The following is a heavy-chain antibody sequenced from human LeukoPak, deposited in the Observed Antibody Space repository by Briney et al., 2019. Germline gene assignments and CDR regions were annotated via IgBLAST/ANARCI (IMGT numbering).Heavy chain of an antibody. CDR3: AKDHLRGFSSGWSGYDY. D-gene: IGHD6-19*01. V-gene: IGHV3-7*03. CDR1: GFTFSSYW. J-gene: IGHJ4*02. Sequence: GGSLRLSCAASGFTFSSYWMSWVRQAPGKGLEWVANIKQDGSEKYYVDSVKGRFTISRDNAKNSLYLQMNSLRAEDTAVYYCAKDHLRGFSSGWSGYDYWGQGTLVTVSS. CDR2: IKQDGSEK.